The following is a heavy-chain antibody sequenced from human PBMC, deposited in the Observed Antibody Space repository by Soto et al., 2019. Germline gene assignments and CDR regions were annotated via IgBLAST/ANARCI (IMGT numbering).Heavy chain of an antibody. CDR1: GGTFSSYA. CDR2: IIPIFGTA. J-gene: IGHJ6*02. V-gene: IGHV1-69*13. Sequence: SVKVSCKASGGTFSSYAISWVRQAPGQGLEWMGGIIPIFGTANYAQKFQGRVTITADESTSTAYMELSSLRSEDTAVYYCASNYDPYYYYYGMDVWGQGTTVTVSS. D-gene: IGHD4-4*01. CDR3: ASNYDPYYYYYGMDV.